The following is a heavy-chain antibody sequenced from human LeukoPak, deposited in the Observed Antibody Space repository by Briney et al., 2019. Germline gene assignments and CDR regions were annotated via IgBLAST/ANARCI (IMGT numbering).Heavy chain of an antibody. J-gene: IGHJ4*02. CDR2: ISSSSSTI. D-gene: IGHD2-2*01. Sequence: GGSLRLSCAASGFTFSSYSMNWVRQAPGKGLEWVSYISSSSSTIYYADSVKGRFTISRDNAKNSLYLQMNSLRAEDTAVYYCARVTTTSYCSSTSCGGYFDYWGQGTLDTVSS. V-gene: IGHV3-48*01. CDR3: ARVTTTSYCSSTSCGGYFDY. CDR1: GFTFSSYS.